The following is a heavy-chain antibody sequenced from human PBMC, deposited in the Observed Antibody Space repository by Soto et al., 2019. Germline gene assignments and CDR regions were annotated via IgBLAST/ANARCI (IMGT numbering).Heavy chain of an antibody. J-gene: IGHJ4*02. CDR1: GFTFSSFW. V-gene: IGHV3-7*01. CDR2: INQDGREK. Sequence: PGGSLRLSCAASGFTFSSFWITWVRQAPGKGLEWVANINQDGREKHYVDFVKGRITLSRDNAENSVYLQMNSLRADDTAVYYCAKAKNDYNWDNRPPFDYWGQGTLVTVSS. D-gene: IGHD1-20*01. CDR3: AKAKNDYNWDNRPPFDY.